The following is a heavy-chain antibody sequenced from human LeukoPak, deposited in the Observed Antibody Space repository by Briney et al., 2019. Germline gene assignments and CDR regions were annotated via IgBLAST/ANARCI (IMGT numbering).Heavy chain of an antibody. CDR3: AKRDDSYYYYYMDV. V-gene: IGHV3-23*01. Sequence: PGGSLRLSCAASGFIFSSYAMSWVRQAPGKGLEWVSAISGSGGSTYYADSVKGRFTISRDNSKNTLYLQMNSLRAEDTAVYYCAKRDDSYYYYYMDVWGKGTTVTVSS. J-gene: IGHJ6*03. CDR1: GFIFSSYA. D-gene: IGHD5-24*01. CDR2: ISGSGGST.